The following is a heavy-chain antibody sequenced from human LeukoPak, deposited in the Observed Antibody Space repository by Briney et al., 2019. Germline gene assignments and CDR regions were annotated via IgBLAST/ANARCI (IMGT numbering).Heavy chain of an antibody. Sequence: ASVKVSCKASGYTFTSYDINWVRQATGQGLEWMGWMNPNSGNTGYAQKFQGRVTMTTDTSTSTGYMELRSLRSDDTAVYYCASGRYSSSSPHYYYYYMDVWGKGTTVTVSS. J-gene: IGHJ6*03. CDR1: GYTFTSYD. CDR3: ASGRYSSSSPHYYYYYMDV. V-gene: IGHV1-8*02. D-gene: IGHD6-6*01. CDR2: MNPNSGNT.